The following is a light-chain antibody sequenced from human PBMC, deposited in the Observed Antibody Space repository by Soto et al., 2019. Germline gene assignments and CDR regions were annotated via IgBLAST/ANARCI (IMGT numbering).Light chain of an antibody. J-gene: IGKJ1*01. CDR3: QQFNSYPPT. CDR1: QGIGSF. CDR2: SAS. V-gene: IGKV1-9*01. Sequence: DIQLTQSPSFLSASVGDRVTMTCRASQGIGSFLAWYQQKPGKAPRLLIYSASTLQSGVSSRFSGSGSGTEFTLTISSLQSEDFATYYCQQFNSYPPTFGQGTKVEIK.